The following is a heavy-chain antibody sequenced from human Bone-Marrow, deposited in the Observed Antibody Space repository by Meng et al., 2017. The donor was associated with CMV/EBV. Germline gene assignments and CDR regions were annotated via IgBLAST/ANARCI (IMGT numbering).Heavy chain of an antibody. D-gene: IGHD5-12*01. V-gene: IGHV3-69-1*01. CDR3: ARTRAKWLRFWTVDYFDY. CDR1: GFTFSDYC. J-gene: IGHJ4*02. Sequence: GGSLRLSCAASGFTFSDYCMNWVRQAPGQGLEWVSSISSNNTIYYADSLKGRFTISRDNAKNSLYLQMNSLRAGDTAVYYCARTRAKWLRFWTVDYFDYWGQGTLVTVSS. CDR2: ISSNNTI.